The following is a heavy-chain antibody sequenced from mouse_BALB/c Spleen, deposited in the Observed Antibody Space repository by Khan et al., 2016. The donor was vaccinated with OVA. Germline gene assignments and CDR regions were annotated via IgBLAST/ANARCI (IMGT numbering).Heavy chain of an antibody. J-gene: IGHJ4*01. Sequence: EVELVESGPGLVKPSQSLSLTCTVTGYSITSDYAWNWIRQFPGNTLEWMGYISYSGSTNYNPSLKSRISITRDTSKNQFILQLNSVTTEDTATYCCARDGYRDNYAMDYWGQGTAVTVSS. CDR1: GYSITSDYA. CDR2: ISYSGST. D-gene: IGHD2-3*01. V-gene: IGHV3-2*02. CDR3: ARDGYRDNYAMDY.